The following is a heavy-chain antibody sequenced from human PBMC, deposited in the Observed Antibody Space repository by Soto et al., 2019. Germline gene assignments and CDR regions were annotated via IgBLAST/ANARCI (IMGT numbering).Heavy chain of an antibody. D-gene: IGHD3-22*01. J-gene: IGHJ6*02. Sequence: PGGSLRLSCAASGFTFSSYAMHWVRQAPGKGLEWVAVISYDGSNKYYADSVKGRFTISRDNSKNTLYLQMNSLRAEDTAVYYCASGYYYDSSGYYERVHYYGMDVWGQGTTVTVSS. CDR2: ISYDGSNK. CDR3: ASGYYYDSSGYYERVHYYGMDV. V-gene: IGHV3-30-3*01. CDR1: GFTFSSYA.